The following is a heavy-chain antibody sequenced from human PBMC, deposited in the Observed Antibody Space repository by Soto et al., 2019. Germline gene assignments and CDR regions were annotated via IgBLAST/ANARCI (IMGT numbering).Heavy chain of an antibody. CDR3: ARGRDYALWGGLNWFDP. Sequence: QVQLVQSGAEVKKPGASVKVSCKASGYTFTSYDIIWVRQATGQGLEWMGWMNPNSGDTGYAQKFQGRVTMTGSTSISTAYMELGSLRSDDTAVYYCARGRDYALWGGLNWFDPWGQGTLVTVSS. D-gene: IGHD3-3*01. J-gene: IGHJ5*02. V-gene: IGHV1-8*01. CDR2: MNPNSGDT. CDR1: GYTFTSYD.